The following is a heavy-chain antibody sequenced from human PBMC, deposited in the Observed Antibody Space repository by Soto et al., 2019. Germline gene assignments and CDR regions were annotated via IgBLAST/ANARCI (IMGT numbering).Heavy chain of an antibody. D-gene: IGHD3-3*01. CDR3: AKGVYDFLGGFYPPFGYMDV. Sequence: GGSLRLSCAASGFTFSSYAMSWVRQAPGKGLEWVSAISGSGGSTYYADSVKGRFTISRDNSKNTLYLQMNSLRAEDTALYYCAKGVYDFLGGFYPPFGYMDVWGKGTSVTVSS. CDR1: GFTFSSYA. V-gene: IGHV3-23*01. J-gene: IGHJ6*03. CDR2: ISGSGGST.